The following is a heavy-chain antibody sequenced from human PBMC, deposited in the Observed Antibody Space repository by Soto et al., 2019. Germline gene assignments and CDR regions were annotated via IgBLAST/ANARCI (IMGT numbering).Heavy chain of an antibody. CDR2: FYPGDSTS. D-gene: IGHD2-2*03. CDR3: ARIIGYCRNNDCSWTFDI. J-gene: IGHJ3*02. Sequence: GESLKISCNTSGYSFISYWVAWVRQKPGKGLEWMGTFYPGDSTSTYSPSFQGQVTISVDKFISTAYLHLSSLKASDTAMYYCARIIGYCRNNDCSWTFDIWGQGTTVTVSS. V-gene: IGHV5-51*01. CDR1: GYSFISYW.